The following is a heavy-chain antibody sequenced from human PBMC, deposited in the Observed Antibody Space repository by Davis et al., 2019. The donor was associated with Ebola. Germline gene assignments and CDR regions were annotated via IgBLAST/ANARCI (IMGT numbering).Heavy chain of an antibody. CDR2: ISATGTST. CDR3: ARDAFSLSRYDTEDH. J-gene: IGHJ4*02. V-gene: IGHV3-48*03. CDR1: GYTFTSYG. Sequence: SCKASGYTFTSYGISWVRQAPGKGLEWVSYISATGTSTFYADSVKGRFTISRDNARDSLYLQMDSLRVEDTAIYYCARDAFSLSRYDTEDHWGQGALVTVSS. D-gene: IGHD3-22*01.